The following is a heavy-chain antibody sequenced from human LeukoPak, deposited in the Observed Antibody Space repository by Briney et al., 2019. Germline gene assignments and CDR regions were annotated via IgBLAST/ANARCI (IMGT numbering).Heavy chain of an antibody. D-gene: IGHD6-13*01. CDR1: GGSISNYY. V-gene: IGHV4-4*07. Sequence: SETLSLTCSASGGSISNYYWSWIRQPAGKGLEWIGSFHASGSISYRPSLKSRVTMSVDTSKNQFSLKLSSVTAADTAVYYCARAIAGAYFDYWGQGTLVTVSS. CDR3: ARAIAGAYFDY. CDR2: FHASGSI. J-gene: IGHJ4*02.